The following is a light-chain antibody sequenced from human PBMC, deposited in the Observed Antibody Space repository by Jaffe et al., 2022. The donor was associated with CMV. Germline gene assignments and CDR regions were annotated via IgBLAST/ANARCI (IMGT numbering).Light chain of an antibody. V-gene: IGKV3-20*01. CDR3: QQYGSSPLVT. Sequence: EIVLTQSPGTLSLSPGERATLSCRASQSIGNNYLAWYQQKPGQAPRLLIYGASSRATGIPDRFSGSGSGTDFTLTISRLEPEDFAVYYCQQYGSSPLVTFGPGTKVDIK. CDR2: GAS. J-gene: IGKJ3*01. CDR1: QSIGNNY.